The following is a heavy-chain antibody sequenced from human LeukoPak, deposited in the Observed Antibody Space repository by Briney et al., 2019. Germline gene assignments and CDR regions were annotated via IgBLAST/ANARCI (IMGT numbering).Heavy chain of an antibody. CDR1: GFTFSTYT. V-gene: IGHV3-23*01. Sequence: GGSLRHSCAASGFTFSTYTMSWVRQRPGKGLEWVSTISPSGDITQYADSVKGHFTISRDNSESTLFLQMTSLRAEDTAVYYCARKSSGHYPFDCWGQGTLVTVSS. CDR3: ARKSSGHYPFDC. J-gene: IGHJ4*02. D-gene: IGHD3-22*01. CDR2: ISPSGDIT.